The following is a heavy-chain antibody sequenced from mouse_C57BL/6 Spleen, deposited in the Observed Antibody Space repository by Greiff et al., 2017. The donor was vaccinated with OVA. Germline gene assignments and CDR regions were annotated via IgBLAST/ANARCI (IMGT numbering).Heavy chain of an antibody. Sequence: QVQLQQPGAELVKPGASVKMSCKASGYTFTSYWITWVKQRPGQGLEWIGDIYPGSGSTNYNEKFKSKATLTVDTSSSTASMQLSSLTSEDSAVYYCARGGLRRAMDYWGQGTSVTVSS. D-gene: IGHD2-2*01. CDR3: ARGGLRRAMDY. J-gene: IGHJ4*01. CDR2: IYPGSGST. CDR1: GYTFTSYW. V-gene: IGHV1-55*01.